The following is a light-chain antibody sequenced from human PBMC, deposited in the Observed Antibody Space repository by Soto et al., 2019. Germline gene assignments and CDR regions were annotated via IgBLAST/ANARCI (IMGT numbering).Light chain of an antibody. CDR3: QSYDNSLRAYV. CDR1: TSNLGAGYD. Sequence: SVLKQPASGSGAPGQTVSLSCNGTTSNLGAGYDVHWYRHLPGTAPTLLISDNTNRPSGVPDRFSGSKSGTSASLAISGLQSEDEADYYCQSYDNSLRAYVFGPGTKVTVL. J-gene: IGLJ1*01. CDR2: DNT. V-gene: IGLV1-40*01.